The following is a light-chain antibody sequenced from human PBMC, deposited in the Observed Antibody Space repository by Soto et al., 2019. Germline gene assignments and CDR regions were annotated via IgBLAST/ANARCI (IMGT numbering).Light chain of an antibody. J-gene: IGKJ4*01. CDR1: QSVSNNY. V-gene: IGKV3-11*01. CDR3: QHRSNWPLT. Sequence: EIVLTQSPGTLSLSPGERATLSCRASQSVSNNYLAWYQQKPGQAPRLLIYGASNRATGVPARFSGSGSGTDFTLTIGSLEPEDFALYYCQHRSNWPLTFGGGTKVDIK. CDR2: GAS.